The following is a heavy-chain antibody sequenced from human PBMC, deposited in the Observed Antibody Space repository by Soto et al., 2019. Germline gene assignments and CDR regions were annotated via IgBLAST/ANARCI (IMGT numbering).Heavy chain of an antibody. Sequence: SETLSLTCTVSGGSVSSGSYYWSWIRQPPGKGLEWIGYIYYSGSTNYNPSLKSRVTISVDTSKNQFSLKLSSVTAADTAVYYCARVVTMVRGAYYYYYGMDVWGQGTTVTVSS. CDR2: IYYSGST. V-gene: IGHV4-61*01. CDR1: GGSVSSGSYY. D-gene: IGHD3-10*01. CDR3: ARVVTMVRGAYYYYYGMDV. J-gene: IGHJ6*02.